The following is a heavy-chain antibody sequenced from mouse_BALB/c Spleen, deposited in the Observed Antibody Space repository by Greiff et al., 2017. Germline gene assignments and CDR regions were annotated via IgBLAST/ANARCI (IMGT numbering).Heavy chain of an antibody. D-gene: IGHD2-4*01. CDR2: IDPENGNT. V-gene: IGHV14-1*02. J-gene: IGHJ1*01. CDR1: GFNIKDYY. Sequence: EVQLQQSGAELVRPGALVKLSCKASGFNIKDYYMHWVKQRPEQGLEWIGWIDPENGNTIYDPKFQGKASITADTSSNTAYLQLSSLTSEDTPVYYCARSTMITSCYFDVWGAGTTVTVPS. CDR3: ARSTMITSCYFDV.